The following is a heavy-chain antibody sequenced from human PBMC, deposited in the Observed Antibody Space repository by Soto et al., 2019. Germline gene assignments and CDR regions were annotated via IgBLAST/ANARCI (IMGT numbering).Heavy chain of an antibody. J-gene: IGHJ3*02. CDR2: IYYSGST. D-gene: IGHD3-10*01. Sequence: SETLSLTCTVSGGSISSGGYYWSWIRQHPGKGLEWIGYIYYSGSTYYNPSLKSRVTISVDTSKNPFSLKLSSVTAADTAVYYCARGMHLPLLIRFGEPHDAFDIWGQGTMVTVSS. V-gene: IGHV4-31*03. CDR3: ARGMHLPLLIRFGEPHDAFDI. CDR1: GGSISSGGYY.